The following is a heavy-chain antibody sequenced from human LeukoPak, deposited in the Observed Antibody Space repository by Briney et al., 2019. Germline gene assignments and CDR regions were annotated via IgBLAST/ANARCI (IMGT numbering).Heavy chain of an antibody. Sequence: PGESMRLSCAASGFTFSSYAMSWVRQAPGKGLEWVGFIRSKAYGGTTEYAASVKGRFTISRDDSKSIAYLQMNSLKTEDTAVYYCTTHPRDYDSSGYPFDYWGQGTLVTVSS. CDR3: TTHPRDYDSSGYPFDY. CDR2: IRSKAYGGTT. D-gene: IGHD3-22*01. CDR1: GFTFSSYA. J-gene: IGHJ4*02. V-gene: IGHV3-49*04.